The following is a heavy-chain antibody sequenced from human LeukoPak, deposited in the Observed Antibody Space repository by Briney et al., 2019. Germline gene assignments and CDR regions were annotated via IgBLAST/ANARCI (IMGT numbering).Heavy chain of an antibody. CDR3: AKGSFWSGYYYYFDY. CDR1: GFTFSSYA. J-gene: IGHJ4*02. D-gene: IGHD3-3*01. CDR2: ISGSGGST. Sequence: PGGSLRLSCAASGFTFSSYAMSWVRQAPGKGLEWVSAISGSGGSTYYADSVKGRFTISRDNSKNTLYLQMNSLRAEDTAVYYCAKGSFWSGYYYYFDYWGQGTLVAVSS. V-gene: IGHV3-23*01.